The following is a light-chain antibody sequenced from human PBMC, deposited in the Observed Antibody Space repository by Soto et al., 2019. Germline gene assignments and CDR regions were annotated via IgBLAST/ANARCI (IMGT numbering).Light chain of an antibody. CDR3: QQYYSSGT. CDR2: DAS. CDR1: QSVSSY. J-gene: IGKJ1*01. Sequence: IVLTQSLATLSLSPGERATLSCRASQSVSSYLAWYQQKPGQAPRLLIYDASNRTTGIPSRFSGSGSGTDFTLTISRLEPEDIAVYYCQQYYSSGTFGQGTKVDIK. V-gene: IGKV3-11*01.